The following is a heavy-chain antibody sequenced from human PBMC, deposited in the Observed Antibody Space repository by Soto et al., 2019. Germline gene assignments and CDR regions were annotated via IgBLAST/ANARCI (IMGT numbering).Heavy chain of an antibody. CDR2: IIPILGIA. CDR1: GGTFSSYT. CDR3: AREEGIPQFDP. V-gene: IGHV1-69*08. Sequence: QVQLVQSGAEVKKPASSVKVSCKASGGTFSSYTISWVRQAPGQGLEWMGRIIPILGIANYAQKFQGRVTITADKSTSTAYIELSSLRSEDTVVYYCAREEGIPQFDPWGQGTLVTVSS. D-gene: IGHD5-18*01. J-gene: IGHJ5*02.